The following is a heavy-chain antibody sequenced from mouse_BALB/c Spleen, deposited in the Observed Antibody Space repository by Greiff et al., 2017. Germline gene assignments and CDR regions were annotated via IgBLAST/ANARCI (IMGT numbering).Heavy chain of an antibody. CDR2: ISSNSNNYAT. V-gene: IGHV10-1*02. CDR1: GFTFNTYA. J-gene: IGHJ4*01. Sequence: EVQLVESGGGLVQPKGSLKLSCAASGFTFNTYAMNWVRQAPGKGLEWVARISSNSNNYATYYADSVKDRFTISRDDSQSMLYLQMNNLKTEDTAMYYCVRRGGDYWGQGTSVTVSS. CDR3: VRRGGDY.